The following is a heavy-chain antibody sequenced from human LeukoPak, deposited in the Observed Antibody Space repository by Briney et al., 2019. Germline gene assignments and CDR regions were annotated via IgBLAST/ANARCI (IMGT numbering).Heavy chain of an antibody. CDR2: ISSSSSTI. CDR3: ARDKGYYYMDV. V-gene: IGHV3-11*04. CDR1: GGSFSGYY. Sequence: LSLTCAVYGGSFSGYYWSWIRQAPGKGLEWVSYISSSSSTIYYADSVKGRFTISRDNAKNSLYLQMNSLRAEDTAVYYCARDKGYYYMDVWGKGTTVTVSS. J-gene: IGHJ6*03.